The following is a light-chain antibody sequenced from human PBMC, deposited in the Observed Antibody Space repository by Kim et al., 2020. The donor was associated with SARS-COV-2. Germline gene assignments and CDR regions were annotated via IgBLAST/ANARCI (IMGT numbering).Light chain of an antibody. CDR3: QSFDSSTHSWV. Sequence: GTLSCTRSSGSLASNYVQWYQQRPGSAPTTMIYENDRRPSGVPDRFSGSIDSSSNSASLTISGLKTEDEADYSCQSFDSSTHSWVFGGGTQLTVL. J-gene: IGLJ3*02. V-gene: IGLV6-57*03. CDR1: SGSLASNY. CDR2: END.